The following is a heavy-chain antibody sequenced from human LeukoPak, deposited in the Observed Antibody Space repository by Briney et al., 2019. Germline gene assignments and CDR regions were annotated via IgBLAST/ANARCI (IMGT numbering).Heavy chain of an antibody. Sequence: SGRSLRLSCAASGFTFSSYEMNWVRQAPGKGLEWVSCISSGGSTIYYADSVRGRFTISRDNAKNSLYLQMNSLRADDTAVYYCAREGDSSSYFDYWGQGTLVTVSS. CDR3: AREGDSSSYFDY. D-gene: IGHD3-22*01. CDR1: GFTFSSYE. J-gene: IGHJ4*02. V-gene: IGHV3-48*03. CDR2: ISSGGSTI.